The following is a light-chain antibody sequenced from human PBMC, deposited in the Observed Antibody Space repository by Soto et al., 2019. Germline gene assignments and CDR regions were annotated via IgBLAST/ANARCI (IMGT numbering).Light chain of an antibody. Sequence: EIVMTQSPATLSVSPGERATLSCRASQSVSNLAWYQQKRGQAPRLLIYGASPRATGIPARFSGSGSGTEFTLSISSLQSEDSAVYYCQQYNDLPPWTFGQGTEVEIK. CDR1: QSVSN. V-gene: IGKV3-15*01. J-gene: IGKJ1*01. CDR3: QQYNDLPPWT. CDR2: GAS.